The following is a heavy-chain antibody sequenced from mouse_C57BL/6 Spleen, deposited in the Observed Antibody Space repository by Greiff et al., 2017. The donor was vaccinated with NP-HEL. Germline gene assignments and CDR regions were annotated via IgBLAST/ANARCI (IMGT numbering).Heavy chain of an antibody. V-gene: IGHV1-62-2*01. J-gene: IGHJ3*01. CDR2: FYPGSGSI. CDR1: GYTFTEYT. CDR3: ARHEEAYYYGSSAWFAY. Sequence: VQLQQSGAELVKPEASVELSCKASGYTFTEYTIHWVKQRSGQGLEWIGWFYPGSGSIKYNEKFKDKATLTADKSSSTVYMELSRLTSEDSAVYFCARHEEAYYYGSSAWFAYWGQGTLVTVSA. D-gene: IGHD1-1*01.